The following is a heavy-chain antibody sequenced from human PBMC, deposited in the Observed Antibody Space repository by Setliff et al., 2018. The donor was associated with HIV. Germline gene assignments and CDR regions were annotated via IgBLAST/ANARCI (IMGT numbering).Heavy chain of an antibody. D-gene: IGHD3-22*01. CDR1: GYTFVGYY. Sequence: ASVKVSCKTSGYTFVGYYIHWVRLAPGQGLEWMGRVNPYTGDTDYGQRFQDRVTMTIDSSITTVYMDLSSLRSDDTAVYYCARDVAEMIVPLDDSWGQGTLVTVSS. CDR3: ARDVAEMIVPLDDS. V-gene: IGHV1-2*06. J-gene: IGHJ4*02. CDR2: VNPYTGDT.